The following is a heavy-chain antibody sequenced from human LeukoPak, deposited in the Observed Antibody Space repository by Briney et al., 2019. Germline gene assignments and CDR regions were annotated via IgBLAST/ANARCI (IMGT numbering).Heavy chain of an antibody. CDR3: ARQNDFRLDY. V-gene: IGHV5-51*01. CDR2: IYPGDSDT. J-gene: IGHJ4*02. CDR1: GYTFSSYW. Sequence: LGESLRISCKGSGYTFSSYWIGWVRQMPGKGLEWMGIIYPGDSDTRYSPSLQGQATISVDTSIGTAYLQWSSLKASDTAIYYCARQNDFRLDYWGQGTLVTVSS. D-gene: IGHD3-3*01.